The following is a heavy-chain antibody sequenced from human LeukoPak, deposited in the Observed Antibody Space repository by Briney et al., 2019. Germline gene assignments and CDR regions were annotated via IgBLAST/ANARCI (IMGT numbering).Heavy chain of an antibody. V-gene: IGHV3-30*04. CDR3: ARASMGATFDY. J-gene: IGHJ4*02. D-gene: IGHD3-16*01. CDR2: ISYDGSNK. CDR1: GFTFSSYA. Sequence: GGSLRLSCAASGFTFSSYAMHWVRQAPGKGLEWVSVISYDGSNKYYADSVKGRFTISRDNSKNTLYLQMNSLRAEDTAVYYCARASMGATFDYWGQGTLVTVSS.